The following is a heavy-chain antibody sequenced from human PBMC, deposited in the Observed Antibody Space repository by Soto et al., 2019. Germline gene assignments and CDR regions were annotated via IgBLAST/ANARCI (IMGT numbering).Heavy chain of an antibody. J-gene: IGHJ6*02. CDR3: AKDPYYYDSSDHYGMDV. V-gene: IGHV3-30*18. CDR2: ISYDGSNK. D-gene: IGHD3-22*01. CDR1: GFTFSSYG. Sequence: GGSLRLSCAASGFTFSSYGMHWVRQAPGKGLEWVAVISYDGSNKYYADSVKGRFTISRDNSKNTLYLQMNSLRAEDTAVYYCAKDPYYYDSSDHYGMDVWGQGTTVTVSS.